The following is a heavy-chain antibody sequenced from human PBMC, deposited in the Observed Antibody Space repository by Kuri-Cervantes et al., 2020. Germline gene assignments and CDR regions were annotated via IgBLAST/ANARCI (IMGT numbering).Heavy chain of an antibody. CDR3: ARDLDRELFDYMDV. J-gene: IGHJ6*03. Sequence: GGSLRLSCAASGLTLSTYWMSWVRQAPGKGLEWVSSISSSSSYIYYADSVKGRFTISRDNAKNSLYLQMNSLRAEDTAVYYCARDLDRELFDYMDVWGKGTTVTVSS. D-gene: IGHD3-10*01. CDR2: ISSSSSYI. V-gene: IGHV3-21*01. CDR1: GLTLSTYW.